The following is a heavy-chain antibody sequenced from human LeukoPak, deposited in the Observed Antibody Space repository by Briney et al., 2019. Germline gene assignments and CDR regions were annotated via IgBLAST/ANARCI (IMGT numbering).Heavy chain of an antibody. CDR3: ARMLAATGSGFDY. CDR2: IYPGDSDT. V-gene: IGHV5-51*01. D-gene: IGHD6-13*01. CDR1: GYSFTNYW. J-gene: IGHJ4*02. Sequence: AGESLKISCKGSGYSFTNYWIGWVRQMPGKGLEWMGIIYPGDSDTRYSPSFQGQVSISADKSISTAYLQWSSLKASDTAMYYCARMLAATGSGFDYWGQGALVTVSS.